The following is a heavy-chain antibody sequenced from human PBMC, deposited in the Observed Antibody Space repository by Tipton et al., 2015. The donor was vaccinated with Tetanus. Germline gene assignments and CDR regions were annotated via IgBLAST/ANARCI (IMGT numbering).Heavy chain of an antibody. CDR3: ARGGSYLGYCSGGSCYWFDP. J-gene: IGHJ5*02. CDR2: IYYSGST. Sequence: TLSLTCTVSGGSISSSSYYWGWIRQPPGKGLEWIGSIYYSGSTYYNPSLKSRVTISVDTSKNQFSLKLSSVTAADTAVYYCARGGSYLGYCSGGSCYWFDPWGQGTLVTVSS. D-gene: IGHD2-15*01. CDR1: GGSISSSSYY. V-gene: IGHV4-39*01.